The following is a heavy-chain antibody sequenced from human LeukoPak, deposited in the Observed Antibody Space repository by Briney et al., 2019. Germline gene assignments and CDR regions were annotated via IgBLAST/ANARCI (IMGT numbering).Heavy chain of an antibody. CDR2: IYSGGST. D-gene: IGHD3-22*01. J-gene: IGHJ4*02. CDR1: GFTVSSNY. V-gene: IGHV3-53*01. CDR3: TRASPGGYYYDSSGYFDY. Sequence: PGGSLRLSCAASGFTVSSNYMSWVRQAPGKGLEWVSVIYSGGSTYYADSVKGRFTISRDNSKNMLYLQMNSLRVEDTVVYYCTRASPGGYYYDSSGYFDYWGQGTLVTVSS.